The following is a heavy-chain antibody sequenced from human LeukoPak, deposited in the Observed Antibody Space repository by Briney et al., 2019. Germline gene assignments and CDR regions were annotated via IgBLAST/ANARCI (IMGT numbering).Heavy chain of an antibody. CDR3: ARGQPSIRYYDYVWGSYRYTVDFDY. CDR1: GGSFSGYY. V-gene: IGHV4-34*01. D-gene: IGHD3-16*02. CDR2: INHSGST. J-gene: IGHJ4*02. Sequence: SETLSLTCAVYGGSFSGYYWSWIRQPPGKGLEWIGEINHSGSTNYNPSLKSRVTISVDTSRNQFSLKLSSVTAADTAVYYCARGQPSIRYYDYVWGSYRYTVDFDYWGQGTLVTVSS.